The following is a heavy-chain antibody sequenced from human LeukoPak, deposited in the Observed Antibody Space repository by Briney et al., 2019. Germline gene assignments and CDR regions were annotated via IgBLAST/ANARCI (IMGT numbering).Heavy chain of an antibody. CDR2: VSSEGNT. D-gene: IGHD5-18*01. Sequence: GGSLRLSCAAPGLTVSTNSMTWVRQAPGMGLEWVSVVSSEGNTFYADSVKGRFTTSTDNSKNTLYLQMNSLRAEDTAVYYCARKVGYGYALDYWGQGTLVTVSS. J-gene: IGHJ4*02. V-gene: IGHV3-53*01. CDR1: GLTVSTNS. CDR3: ARKVGYGYALDY.